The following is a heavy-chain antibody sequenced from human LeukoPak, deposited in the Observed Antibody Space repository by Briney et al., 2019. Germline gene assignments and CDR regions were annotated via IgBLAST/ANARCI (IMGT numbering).Heavy chain of an antibody. J-gene: IGHJ4*02. CDR1: GFTFSSSW. CDR3: ATDGGYAADY. V-gene: IGHV3-74*01. D-gene: IGHD2-2*01. Sequence: PGGSLRLSCAAYGFTFSSSWMHWVRQAPGKGLVWVSHIRTDGSSTTYADSVRGRFTISRDNAGNTVHLQMNGLRAEDTAVYYCATDGGYAADYWGQGVLVTVSS. CDR2: IRTDGSST.